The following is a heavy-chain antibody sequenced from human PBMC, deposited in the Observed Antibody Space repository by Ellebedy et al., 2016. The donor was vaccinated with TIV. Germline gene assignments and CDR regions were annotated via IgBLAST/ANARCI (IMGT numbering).Heavy chain of an antibody. D-gene: IGHD3-3*01. CDR2: IIPIFGTA. Sequence: SVKVSXXASGGTFSSYAISWVRQAPGQGLEWMGGIIPIFGTANYAQKFQGRVTITADESTSTAYMELSSLRSEDTAVYYCARVFTPSIFGVVINRANYYYYYGMDVWGQGTTVTVSS. CDR3: ARVFTPSIFGVVINRANYYYYYGMDV. V-gene: IGHV1-69*13. CDR1: GGTFSSYA. J-gene: IGHJ6*02.